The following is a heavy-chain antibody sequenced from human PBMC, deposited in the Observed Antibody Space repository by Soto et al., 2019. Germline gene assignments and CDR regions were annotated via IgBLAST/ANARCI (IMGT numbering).Heavy chain of an antibody. CDR2: VSYDGDNE. J-gene: IGHJ4*02. CDR1: GFTFSNYA. V-gene: IGHV3-30*18. Sequence: PGGSLRLSCAASGFTFSNYAMHWVRQAPGKGLEWVAIVSYDGDNEYYADSVRGRFFISRDNSRNTLYLQTSSLRHEDTAVYYCAKVGGPPFCKSPGFSAELFDYGGRGPQVTVSS. D-gene: IGHD3-16*01. CDR3: AKVGGPPFCKSPGFSAELFDY.